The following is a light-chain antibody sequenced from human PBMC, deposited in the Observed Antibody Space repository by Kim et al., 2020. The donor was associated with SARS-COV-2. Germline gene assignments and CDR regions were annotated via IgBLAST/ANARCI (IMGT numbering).Light chain of an antibody. CDR1: QSIRSW. CDR2: KAS. Sequence: DIQMTQSPSTLSASVGDSVTITCRAGQSIRSWLAWYQQKPGKAPKLLIYKASDLESGVPSRFSGSGSGTEFTLTISSLQPDDFATYFCQQYNSYPYTFGQGTKLEI. V-gene: IGKV1-5*03. J-gene: IGKJ2*01. CDR3: QQYNSYPYT.